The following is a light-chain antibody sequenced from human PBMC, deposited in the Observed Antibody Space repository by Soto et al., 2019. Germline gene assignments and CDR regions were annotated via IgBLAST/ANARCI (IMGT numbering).Light chain of an antibody. CDR1: QSVSTY. Sequence: VLTQSPATLSLSPGERATLSCRASQSVSTYLAWYQQKPGQAPRLLIYDASNRATGIPARFSGSGSGTDFTLTIGSLEPEDFAVYYCQQRINWPLTFGGGTKVDIK. CDR2: DAS. J-gene: IGKJ4*01. CDR3: QQRINWPLT. V-gene: IGKV3-11*01.